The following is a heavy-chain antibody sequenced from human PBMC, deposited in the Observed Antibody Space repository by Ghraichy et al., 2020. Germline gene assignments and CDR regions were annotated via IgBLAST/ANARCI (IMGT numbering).Heavy chain of an antibody. CDR1: GYTFTTYS. D-gene: IGHD3-3*01. CDR2: ISTYNGNT. Sequence: ASVKVSCKASGYTFTTYSIHWVRQAPGQGLECMGWISTYNGNTNYAQKLQGRVTMTTDTSTSTAYMELRSLSSDDTAVYYCARDVRVRAHYAFIIWGQGTMITVSS. CDR3: ARDVRVRAHYAFII. V-gene: IGHV1-18*01. J-gene: IGHJ3*02.